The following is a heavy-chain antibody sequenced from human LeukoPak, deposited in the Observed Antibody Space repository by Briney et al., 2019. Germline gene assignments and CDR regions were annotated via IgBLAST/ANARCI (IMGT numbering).Heavy chain of an antibody. Sequence: WGALALTCAGYGGSFSGYCWAWIRPPPGKGLGGIGEIKHSGRTNYNPSLKSRVTISISTSKNQFSLKLSSVTAADTAVYYCASRNKHHLRVFGRADAFDFWGQGTMVTASS. CDR2: IKHSGRT. D-gene: IGHD3-3*01. V-gene: IGHV4-34*01. CDR3: ASRNKHHLRVFGRADAFDF. J-gene: IGHJ3*01. CDR1: GGSFSGYC.